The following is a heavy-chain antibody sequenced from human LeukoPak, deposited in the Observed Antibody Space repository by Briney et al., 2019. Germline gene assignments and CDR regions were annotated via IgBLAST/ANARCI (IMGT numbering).Heavy chain of an antibody. CDR2: IQSKTDGGTT. J-gene: IGHJ4*02. Sequence: GESLKISCEASGYTFTHQWIGWVRQAPGKGLEWVGRIQSKTDGGTTEYAAPVKGRFTISRDDSKTTLYLQMNSLKTEDTAVYYCATLTVRGVINIWGQGTLVTVSS. CDR1: GYTFTHQW. CDR3: ATLTVRGVINI. V-gene: IGHV3-15*01. D-gene: IGHD3-10*01.